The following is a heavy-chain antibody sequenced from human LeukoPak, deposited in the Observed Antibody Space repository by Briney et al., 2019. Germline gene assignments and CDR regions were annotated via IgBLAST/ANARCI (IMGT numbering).Heavy chain of an antibody. V-gene: IGHV3-53*04. Sequence: GSLRLSCAASGFTFSGYAMSWVRQAPGKGLEWVSVIYSGGSTYYADSVKGRFTIARHNSKNTLYLQMNSLRAEDTAVYYCARDLGSSAGSNAFDIWGQGTMVTVSS. J-gene: IGHJ3*02. CDR3: ARDLGSSAGSNAFDI. D-gene: IGHD6-13*01. CDR2: IYSGGST. CDR1: GFTFSGYA.